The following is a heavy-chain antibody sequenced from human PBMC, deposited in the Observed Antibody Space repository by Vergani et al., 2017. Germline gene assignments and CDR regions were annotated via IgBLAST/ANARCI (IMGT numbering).Heavy chain of an antibody. CDR2: IRYDGGKK. CDR1: GFNFSNYG. Sequence: QAQLVESGGGVVQPRGSLRLSCVGSGFNFSNYGMHWVRQAPGKGLEWVAFIRYDGGKKYFADSVEGRFTISRDNSKNTLYLQMNSLRAEDTAVYYCTKDKSDRRFFIWFGGFDPWGQGTLVTVSS. D-gene: IGHD3-10*01. V-gene: IGHV3-30*02. CDR3: TKDKSDRRFFIWFGGFDP. J-gene: IGHJ5*02.